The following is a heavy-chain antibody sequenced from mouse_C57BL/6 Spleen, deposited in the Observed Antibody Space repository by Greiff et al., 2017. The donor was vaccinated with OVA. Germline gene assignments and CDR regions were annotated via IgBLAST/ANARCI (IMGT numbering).Heavy chain of an antibody. J-gene: IGHJ4*01. CDR1: GFSLTSYG. CDR2: IWSGGST. V-gene: IGHV2-4*01. CDR3: AKGRSSEAMDY. D-gene: IGHD1-1*01. Sequence: QVQLQQSGPGLVQPSQCLSITCTVSGFSLTSYGVHWVRQPPGKGLEWLGVIWSGGSTDYNAAFISRLSISKDNAKSQVFFKIISLQADDTAIYYCAKGRSSEAMDYWGQGTSVTVSS.